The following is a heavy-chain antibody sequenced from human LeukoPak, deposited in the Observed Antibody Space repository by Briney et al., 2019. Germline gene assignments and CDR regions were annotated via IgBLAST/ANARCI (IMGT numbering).Heavy chain of an antibody. CDR3: VADLGTTDLDY. CDR2: IKRTTDGGTT. J-gene: IGHJ4*02. V-gene: IGHV3-15*01. CDR1: GFSFGDCW. D-gene: IGHD7-27*01. Sequence: GGSLRLSCAASGFSFGDCWMSWVRQVPGKGLDWVARIKRTTDGGTTDYAAPVKGRFTISRDDSIHTLFLQMNSLITEDTAVYYRVADLGTTDLDYWGQGTLVTVSS.